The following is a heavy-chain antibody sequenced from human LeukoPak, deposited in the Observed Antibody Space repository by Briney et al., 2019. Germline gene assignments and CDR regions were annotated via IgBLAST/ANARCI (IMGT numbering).Heavy chain of an antibody. J-gene: IGHJ1*01. CDR2: ISGSGGRT. V-gene: IGHV3-23*01. D-gene: IGHD2-21*02. CDR3: VKKKLAYCGGDCFGEYFQD. Sequence: GGSLRLSCAAAGITFDSYAMSWVRQAPGKGLEWISVISGSGGRTSYADSVKGRFIISRNNSKNTLHLQMHSLRAEDTAAYYCVKKKLAYCGGDCFGEYFQDWGQGTLVTGFS. CDR1: GITFDSYA.